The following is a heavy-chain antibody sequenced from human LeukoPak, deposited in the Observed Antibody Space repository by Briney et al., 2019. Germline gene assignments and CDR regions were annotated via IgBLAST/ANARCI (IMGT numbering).Heavy chain of an antibody. Sequence: SETLSLTCTVSGGSISSYYWSWIRQPPGKGLEWKGLEWIGYIYYSGSTNYNPSLKSRVTISVDTSKNQFSLKLSSVTAADTAVYYCARVYPHTGYEDYWGQGTLVTVSS. CDR1: GGSISSYY. CDR3: ARVYPHTGYEDY. V-gene: IGHV4-59*01. J-gene: IGHJ4*02. D-gene: IGHD6-13*01. CDR2: IYYSGST.